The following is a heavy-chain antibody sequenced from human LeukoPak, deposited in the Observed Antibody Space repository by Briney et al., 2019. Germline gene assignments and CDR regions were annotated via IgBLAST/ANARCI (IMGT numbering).Heavy chain of an antibody. Sequence: GGSLRLSCAASGFPFSSYVMDWVRQAPGKGLEWVSVISDNIENTYYADSVKGRFTISRDNSKNTLYLQMNSLGAEDTAIYYCATLGFCTSTSCSFVNWGQGTLVTVSS. CDR1: GFPFSSYV. J-gene: IGHJ4*02. CDR3: ATLGFCTSTSCSFVN. CDR2: ISDNIENT. V-gene: IGHV3-23*01. D-gene: IGHD2-2*03.